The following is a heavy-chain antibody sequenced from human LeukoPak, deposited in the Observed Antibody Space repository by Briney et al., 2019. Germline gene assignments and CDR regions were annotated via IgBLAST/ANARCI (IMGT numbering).Heavy chain of an antibody. J-gene: IGHJ3*01. V-gene: IGHV3-30-3*01. Sequence: GGSLRLSCAASGFTFSSYAMHWVRQAPGKGLEWVAVISYDGSNKYYADSVKGRFTISRDNSKNTLYLQMNSLRAEDTAVYYCARAGGDYDILTGGAFDVWGQGTTVTVSS. CDR3: ARAGGDYDILTGGAFDV. CDR2: ISYDGSNK. D-gene: IGHD3-9*01. CDR1: GFTFSSYA.